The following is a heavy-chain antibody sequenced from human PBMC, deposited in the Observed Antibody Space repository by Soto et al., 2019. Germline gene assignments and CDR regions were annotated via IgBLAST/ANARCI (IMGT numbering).Heavy chain of an antibody. CDR2: IYYSGST. CDR1: GGSISSGDYY. D-gene: IGHD6-13*01. V-gene: IGHV4-30-4*01. J-gene: IGHJ1*01. Sequence: QVQLQESGPGLVKPSQTLSLTCTVSGGSISSGDYYWSWIRQPPGKGLEWIGYIYYSGSTYYNPSLKSRVTXXVXPXXNQFSLKLSSVTAADTAVYYCARVGIAAAGGGFQHWGQGTLVTVSS. CDR3: ARVGIAAAGGGFQH.